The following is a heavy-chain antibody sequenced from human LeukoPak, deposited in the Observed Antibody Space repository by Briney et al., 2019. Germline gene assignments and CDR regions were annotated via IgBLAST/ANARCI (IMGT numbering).Heavy chain of an antibody. D-gene: IGHD6-19*01. V-gene: IGHV1-69*06. CDR2: IIPIFGTA. CDR3: ARESPYPRVAVAGTSYFQH. Sequence: EASVKVSCKASGGTFTSYAISWVRQAPRQGLEWMGGIIPIFGTANYAQKFQGRVTITADKSTSTVYMELSSLRSEDTAVYYCARESPYPRVAVAGTSYFQHWGQGTLVTVSS. J-gene: IGHJ1*01. CDR1: GGTFTSYA.